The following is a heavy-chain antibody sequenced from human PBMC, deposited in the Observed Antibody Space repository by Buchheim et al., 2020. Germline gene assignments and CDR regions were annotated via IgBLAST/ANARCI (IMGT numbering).Heavy chain of an antibody. J-gene: IGHJ6*02. D-gene: IGHD3-10*01. CDR3: AKDYGSGSYYYYYYGMDV. V-gene: IGHV3-23*04. CDR2: ISGSGGST. Sequence: EVQLVESGGGLVQPGGSLRLSCAASGFTFSSYAMSWVRQAPGKGLEWVSAISGSGGSTYYADSVKGRVTISRDNSKNTLYLQMNSLRAEDTAVYYCAKDYGSGSYYYYYYGMDVWGQGTT. CDR1: GFTFSSYA.